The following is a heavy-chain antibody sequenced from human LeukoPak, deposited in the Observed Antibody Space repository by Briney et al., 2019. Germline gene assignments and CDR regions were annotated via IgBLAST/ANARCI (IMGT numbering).Heavy chain of an antibody. D-gene: IGHD6-6*01. CDR3: ARHRIAARLYFQH. J-gene: IGHJ1*01. CDR2: IYYSGST. V-gene: IGHV4-59*08. Sequence: PSETLSLTCTVSGGSISSYYWSWIRQPPGKGLEWIGYIYYSGSTNYNPSLKSRVTISVDTSKNQFSLKLSSVTAADTAVYYCARHRIAARLYFQHWGQGTLVTVSS. CDR1: GGSISSYY.